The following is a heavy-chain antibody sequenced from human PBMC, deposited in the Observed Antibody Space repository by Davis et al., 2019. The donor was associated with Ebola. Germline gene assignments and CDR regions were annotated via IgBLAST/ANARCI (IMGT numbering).Heavy chain of an antibody. V-gene: IGHV4-59*01. CDR3: ARASFGVVTINWFDP. Sequence: SETLSLTCTVSGGSISSYYWSWIRQPPGKGLEWIGYIYYSGNTNYNPSLKSRVTISVDTSKKQFSLKLTSVTAADTAVYYCARASFGVVTINWFDPWGQGTLVTVSS. CDR1: GGSISSYY. D-gene: IGHD3-3*01. J-gene: IGHJ5*02. CDR2: IYYSGNT.